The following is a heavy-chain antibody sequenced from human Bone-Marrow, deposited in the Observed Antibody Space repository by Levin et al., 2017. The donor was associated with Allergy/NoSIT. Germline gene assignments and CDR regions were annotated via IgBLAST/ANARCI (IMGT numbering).Heavy chain of an antibody. CDR2: IYHTGNT. CDR3: ARASASITMLRYFDF. J-gene: IGHJ4*02. Sequence: SETLSLTCTVSGDSISDDNYYWVWIRQPPGMGLEYIAYIYHTGNTYYSPSLKSRVTMSVDPSKNQFSLQLNSVTAADPAGYYCARASASITMLRYFDFWGLGTLVIVSS. D-gene: IGHD3-16*01. V-gene: IGHV4-39*07. CDR1: GDSISDDNYY.